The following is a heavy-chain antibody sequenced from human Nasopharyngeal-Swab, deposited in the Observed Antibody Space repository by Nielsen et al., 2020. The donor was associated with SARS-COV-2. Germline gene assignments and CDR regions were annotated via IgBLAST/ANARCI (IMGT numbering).Heavy chain of an antibody. CDR2: IYWDDDK. Sequence: WIRQPPGKALEWLALIYWDDDKRYSPSLKSRLTITKDTSKNQVVLTMTNMDPVDTATYYCAPSLHYYGSGSLFSNYYYYYMDVWGKGTTVTVSS. J-gene: IGHJ6*03. D-gene: IGHD3-10*01. CDR3: APSLHYYGSGSLFSNYYYYYMDV. V-gene: IGHV2-5*02.